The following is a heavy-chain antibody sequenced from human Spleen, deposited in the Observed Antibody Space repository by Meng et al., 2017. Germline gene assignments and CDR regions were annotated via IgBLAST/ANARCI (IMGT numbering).Heavy chain of an antibody. D-gene: IGHD1-14*01. J-gene: IGHJ4*02. V-gene: IGHV4-4*02. Sequence: QVHVHDAGPGLVKPSGTLSLTCAVSGGSISTRDWWTWVRQPPGKGLEWIGEIYHSGRANYIPTLKSRVTISVDKSKNQFSLDLRSVIAADTAVYFCARNLVGSSLDYWGQGTLVTVSS. CDR1: GGSISTRDW. CDR3: ARNLVGSSLDY. CDR2: IYHSGRA.